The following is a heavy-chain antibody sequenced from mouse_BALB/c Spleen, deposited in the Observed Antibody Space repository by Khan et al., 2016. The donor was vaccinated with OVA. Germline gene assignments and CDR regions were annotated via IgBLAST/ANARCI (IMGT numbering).Heavy chain of an antibody. V-gene: IGHV1-15*01. CDR1: GYTFTDYE. CDR2: IDPEADFT. J-gene: IGHJ3*01. D-gene: IGHD1-1*01. Sequence: QIQLVQSGAELVRPGASVTLSCKASGYTFTDYELHWVKQTPVHGLEWTGAIDPEADFTAYNQKFKGKATLTADKSSSTAYMELRSLTSEDSAVYYCRCRVYGSSYGFAYWGQGTLVAVS. CDR3: RCRVYGSSYGFAY.